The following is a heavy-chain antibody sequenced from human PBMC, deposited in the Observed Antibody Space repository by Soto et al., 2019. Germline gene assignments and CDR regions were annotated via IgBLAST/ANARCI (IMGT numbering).Heavy chain of an antibody. D-gene: IGHD2-2*01. Sequence: SETLSLTCTVSGASISSSGYYWGWIRQPPDKGLEWIGSINYSGSTYYNPSLKSRVTISVDTSKNQFSLKLSSVTAADTAVYYCARLDCSSASCYDPFDYWGQGTLVTVSS. J-gene: IGHJ4*02. CDR1: GASISSSGYY. V-gene: IGHV4-39*01. CDR3: ARLDCSSASCYDPFDY. CDR2: INYSGST.